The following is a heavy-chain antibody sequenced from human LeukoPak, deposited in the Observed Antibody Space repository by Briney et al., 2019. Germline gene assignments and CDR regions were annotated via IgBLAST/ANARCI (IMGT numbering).Heavy chain of an antibody. CDR2: ISSSSSYI. J-gene: IGHJ6*03. Sequence: GSLRLSCAASGFIFSNYGMSWVRQAPGKGLEWVSSISSSSSYIYYADSVKGRFTISRDNAKNSLYLQMNSLRAEDTAVYYCARAGDLSYYDFWSGAGGDYYYYMDVWGKGTTVTVSS. V-gene: IGHV3-21*01. CDR1: GFIFSNYG. CDR3: ARAGDLSYYDFWSGAGGDYYYYMDV. D-gene: IGHD3-3*01.